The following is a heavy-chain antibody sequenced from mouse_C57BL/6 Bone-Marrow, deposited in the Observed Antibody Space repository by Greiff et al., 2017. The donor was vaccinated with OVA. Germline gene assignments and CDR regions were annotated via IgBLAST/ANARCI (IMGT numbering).Heavy chain of an antibody. CDR3: ARVDYYGISDAMDY. CDR1: GYTFTSYW. CDR2: IDPSDSYT. D-gene: IGHD1-1*01. Sequence: VQLQQPGAELVRPGTSVKLSCKASGYTFTSYWMHWVKQRPGQGLEWIGVIDPSDSYTNYNQKFKGKATLTVDTSSSTAYLQLSSLTSEDSAVYYCARVDYYGISDAMDYWGQGTSVTVSS. V-gene: IGHV1-59*01. J-gene: IGHJ4*01.